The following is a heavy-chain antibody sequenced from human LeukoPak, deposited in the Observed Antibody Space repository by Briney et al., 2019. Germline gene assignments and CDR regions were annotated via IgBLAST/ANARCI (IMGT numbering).Heavy chain of an antibody. CDR3: ARDGPAGYSSGWPDY. Sequence: GGPLRLSCAASGFTFSSYGMHWVRQAPGKGLEWVAFIRYDGSNKYYADSVKGRFTISRDNSKNTLYLQMNSLRAEDTAVYYCARDGPAGYSSGWPDYWGQGTLVTVSS. CDR1: GFTFSSYG. D-gene: IGHD6-19*01. CDR2: IRYDGSNK. V-gene: IGHV3-30*02. J-gene: IGHJ4*02.